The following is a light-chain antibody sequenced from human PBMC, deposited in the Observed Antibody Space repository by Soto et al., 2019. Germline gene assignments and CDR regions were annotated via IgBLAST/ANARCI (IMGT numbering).Light chain of an antibody. Sequence: QSALTQPASVSGSPGQSITISCTGTNSDVGAYNYVSWFQQHPGKAPKLIIFEVSNRPSGVSHRFSGSKSGNTASLTISGLHTEDEADYYCLSYTITSILVFGGGTKLTVL. CDR1: NSDVGAYNY. J-gene: IGLJ3*02. CDR3: LSYTITSILV. CDR2: EVS. V-gene: IGLV2-14*01.